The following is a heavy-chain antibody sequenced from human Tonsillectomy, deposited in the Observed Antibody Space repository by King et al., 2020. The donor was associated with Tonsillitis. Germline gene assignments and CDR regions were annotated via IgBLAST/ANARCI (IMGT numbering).Heavy chain of an antibody. CDR3: ARGRTPLDSDWYFDL. V-gene: IGHV4-30-4*01. D-gene: IGHD3-9*01. CDR1: GGSISSNDYY. Sequence: LQLQESGPGLVKPSQTLSLTCTVSGGSISSNDYYWSWIRQPPGKGLEWIGYIYYSGSTFYNPSLKTRLTISVDTSKNQFSLKLSSVTAADTAVYYCARGRTPLDSDWYFDLWGRGTLVTVSS. CDR2: IYYSGST. J-gene: IGHJ2*01.